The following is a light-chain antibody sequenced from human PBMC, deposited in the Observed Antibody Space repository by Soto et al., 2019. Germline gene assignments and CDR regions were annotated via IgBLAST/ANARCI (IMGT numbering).Light chain of an antibody. V-gene: IGKV1-12*01. CDR2: DAS. CDR3: QQTDSIPLT. CDR1: QNISNW. Sequence: DIQMTQSPSFVSASVGDRVTITCRASQNISNWLAWYQQKPGRAPKILIFDASTLQRGVPSRFSGSGSGTDFTLTISSLQPEDFATYYCQQTDSIPLTFGGGTKVDFK. J-gene: IGKJ4*01.